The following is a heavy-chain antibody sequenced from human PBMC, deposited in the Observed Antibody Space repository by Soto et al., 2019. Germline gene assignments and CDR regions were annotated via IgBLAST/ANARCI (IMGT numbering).Heavy chain of an antibody. CDR3: ARAINFDFWSDSESGYYFDY. CDR1: GGSVSSGSYY. V-gene: IGHV4-61*01. CDR2: MSYSGTT. D-gene: IGHD3-3*01. Sequence: ETLSLTCTVSGGSVSSGSYYWSWIRQPPGKGLEWIAYMSYSGTTNYNPSLKSRVSISVDTSKNQFSLKLSSLTAADTAVYYCARAINFDFWSDSESGYYFDYWGQGTLVTVSS. J-gene: IGHJ4*02.